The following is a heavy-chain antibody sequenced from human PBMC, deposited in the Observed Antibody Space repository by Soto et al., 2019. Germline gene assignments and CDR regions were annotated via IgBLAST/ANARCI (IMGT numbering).Heavy chain of an antibody. Sequence: GSLRLSCTASGFTFGDYAMGWFRQAPGKGLEWVGFIRSKAYGGTTEYAASVKGRFTISRDDSKSIAYLQMNSLKTEDTAVYYCTSTKRGYYDILTGYYGPDAFDIWGQGTMVTVSS. J-gene: IGHJ3*02. D-gene: IGHD3-9*01. CDR1: GFTFGDYA. V-gene: IGHV3-49*03. CDR2: IRSKAYGGTT. CDR3: TSTKRGYYDILTGYYGPDAFDI.